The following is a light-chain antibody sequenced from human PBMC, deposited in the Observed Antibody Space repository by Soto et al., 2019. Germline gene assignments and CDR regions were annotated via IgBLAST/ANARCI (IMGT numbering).Light chain of an antibody. J-gene: IGKJ1*01. Sequence: DIVMTQSPLSLPVTAGEPASVSCWSSQSLLHSNGYNYLDWYLQKPGQSPQLLIYWGSNRASGVPDRFSGSGSGTDFTLKISRVEAEDVGVYYCMQALQSPWTFGQGTKVEIK. CDR2: WGS. CDR3: MQALQSPWT. CDR1: QSLLHSNGYNY. V-gene: IGKV2-28*01.